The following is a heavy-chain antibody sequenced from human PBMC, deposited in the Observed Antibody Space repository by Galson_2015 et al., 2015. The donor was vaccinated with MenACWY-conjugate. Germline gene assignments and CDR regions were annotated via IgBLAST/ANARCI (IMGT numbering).Heavy chain of an antibody. V-gene: IGHV3-7*03. CDR1: GFTLSHYW. CDR3: ARVMRVTLTVGITYYCDR. Sequence: SLRLSCAASGFTLSHYWMSWVRQAPGKGLEWVANINEDGSEIYDVDSVSGRFTISRDKAKYSLYLQMNSLRAEDTAIYYCARVMRVTLTVGITYYCDRRGPGTLVTVAS. D-gene: IGHD3-10*01. J-gene: IGHJ4*02. CDR2: INEDGSEI.